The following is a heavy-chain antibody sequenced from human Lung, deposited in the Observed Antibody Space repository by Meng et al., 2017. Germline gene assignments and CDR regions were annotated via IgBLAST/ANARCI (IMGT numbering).Heavy chain of an antibody. D-gene: IGHD4-11*01. CDR1: GGSFKDYY. CDR3: ARGPTTMAHDFDY. CDR2: INHSGST. Sequence: GQLHKWGAGLLKPSETLPLTCVVSGGSFKDYYWSWIRQPPGKGLEWIGEINHSGSTYYNPSLESRATISVDTSQNNLSLKLSSVTAADSTVYYCARGPTTMAHDFDYWGQGTLVTVSS. J-gene: IGHJ4*02. V-gene: IGHV4-34*01.